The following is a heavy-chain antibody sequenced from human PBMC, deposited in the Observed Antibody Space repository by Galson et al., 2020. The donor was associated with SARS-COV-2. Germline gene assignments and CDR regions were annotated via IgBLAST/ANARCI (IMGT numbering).Heavy chain of an antibody. D-gene: IGHD3-3*01. CDR1: GFTFSSYE. V-gene: IGHV3-48*03. J-gene: IGHJ6*02. Sequence: TGGSLRLSCAASGFTFSSYELNWVRQAPGKGLEWVSYISSSGSTIYYADSVKGRFTISRDNAKNSLYLQMNSLRAEDTAVYYCARDYWYYDFWSGLATDHYGMDVWGQGTTVTVSS. CDR2: ISSSGSTI. CDR3: ARDYWYYDFWSGLATDHYGMDV.